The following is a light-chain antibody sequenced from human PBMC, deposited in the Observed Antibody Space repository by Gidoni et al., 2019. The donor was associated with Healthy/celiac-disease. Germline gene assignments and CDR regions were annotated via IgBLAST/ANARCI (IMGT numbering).Light chain of an antibody. V-gene: IGLV3-9*01. Sequence: SYELTQPLSVSAARGQTARSTCGGNNIGSKNVHWYQQKPGQAPVLVIYRDRNRPSGIPERFSGSNSGNTATLTISRTQAGDEADYYCQVWDSSTVIFGGGTKLTVL. J-gene: IGLJ2*01. CDR3: QVWDSSTVI. CDR1: NIGSKN. CDR2: RDR.